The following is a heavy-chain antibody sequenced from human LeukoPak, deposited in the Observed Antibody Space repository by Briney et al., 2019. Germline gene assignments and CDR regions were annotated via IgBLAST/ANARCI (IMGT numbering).Heavy chain of an antibody. Sequence: GASVKVSCKASGGTFSSYTISWVRQAPGQGPEWMGRIIPILGIANYAQKFQGRVTITADKSTSTAYMELSSLRSEDTAVYYCARARGIAARPWWYWGQGTLVTVSS. V-gene: IGHV1-69*02. D-gene: IGHD6-6*01. J-gene: IGHJ4*02. CDR3: ARARGIAARPWWY. CDR2: IIPILGIA. CDR1: GGTFSSYT.